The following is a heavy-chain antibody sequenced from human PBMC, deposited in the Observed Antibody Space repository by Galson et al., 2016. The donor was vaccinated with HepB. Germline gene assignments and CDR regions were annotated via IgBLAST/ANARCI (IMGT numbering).Heavy chain of an antibody. V-gene: IGHV6-1*01. CDR1: GDSVSTKSAA. J-gene: IGHJ6*02. D-gene: IGHD1-26*01. CDR3: ARGVAPWALGSLGFHMDV. CDR2: TYYRSKWYN. Sequence: CAISGDSVSTKSAAWNWIRQSPSRGLEWLGRTYYRSKWYNEYAVSVQSRITINPDTSKNQFSLQLNSVPLEDTAVYYCARGVAPWALGSLGFHMDVWGQGTTVTVSS.